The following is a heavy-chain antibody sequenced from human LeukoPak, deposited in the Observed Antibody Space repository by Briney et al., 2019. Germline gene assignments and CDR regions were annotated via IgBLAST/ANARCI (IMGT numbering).Heavy chain of an antibody. V-gene: IGHV4-59*01. J-gene: IGHJ6*02. CDR1: GGSISTYY. CDR3: ARAPRGESDAASGFYGVDV. D-gene: IGHD3-22*01. CDR2: SHNSGST. Sequence: PSETLSLTCNVSGGSISTYYWTWIRQPPGKGLEWIGYSHNSGSTNYNPSLKSRGTISVDTSTNQFSLKLNSVTAADTAVYYCARAPRGESDAASGFYGVDVWGQGTTVTVSS.